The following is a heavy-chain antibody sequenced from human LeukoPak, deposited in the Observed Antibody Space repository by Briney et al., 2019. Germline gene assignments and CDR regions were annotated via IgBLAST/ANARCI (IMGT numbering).Heavy chain of an antibody. Sequence: GGSLSLSCAASGFTFPSYAMSWVRQAPGKGLEWVASINHNGNVNYYVDSVKGRFTISRDNAKNSLYLQMSNLRAEDTAVYFCARGGGLDVWGQGATVTVSS. V-gene: IGHV3-7*03. J-gene: IGHJ6*02. D-gene: IGHD3-16*01. CDR2: INHNGNVN. CDR1: GFTFPSYA. CDR3: ARGGGLDV.